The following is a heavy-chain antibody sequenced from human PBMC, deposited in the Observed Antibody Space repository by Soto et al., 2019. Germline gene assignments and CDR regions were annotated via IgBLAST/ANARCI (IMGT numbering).Heavy chain of an antibody. CDR2: MNPNRGNT. D-gene: IGHD1-26*01. CDR3: ARSPGVSGFAY. J-gene: IGHJ4*02. CDR1: GYTFTSYD. V-gene: IGHV1-8*01. Sequence: ASVKVSCNASGYTFTSYDINWARQATGQGLEWMGWMNPNRGNTGYAQKFQGRVTMTRNTSISTSSMELSRLRSEDTDVYYCARSPGVSGFAYRGQETLVAVSS.